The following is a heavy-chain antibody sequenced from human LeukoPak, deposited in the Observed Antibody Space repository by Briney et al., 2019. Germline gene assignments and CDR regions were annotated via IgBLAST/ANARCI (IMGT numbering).Heavy chain of an antibody. D-gene: IGHD3-22*01. J-gene: IGHJ5*02. Sequence: GASVKVSCKASGYTFTGYYMHWVRQAPGQGLEWMGGIIPIFGTANYAQKFQGRVTITADKSTSTAYMELSSLRSEDTAVYYCARDGATYYYDSSGYFVNNWFDPWGQGTLVTVSS. CDR3: ARDGATYYYDSSGYFVNNWFDP. CDR2: IIPIFGTA. CDR1: GYTFTGYY. V-gene: IGHV1-69*06.